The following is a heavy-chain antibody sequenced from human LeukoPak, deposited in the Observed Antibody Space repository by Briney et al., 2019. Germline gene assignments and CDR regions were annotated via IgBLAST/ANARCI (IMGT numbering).Heavy chain of an antibody. Sequence: PSETLSLTCTVSGGSISSYYWSWIRQPAGKGLEWIGRIYTSGSTNYNPSLKSRVTISVDTSKNQFSLNLRSVTAAGTAVYYCARQGPLSGYDYAAFDYWGQGTLVIVSS. J-gene: IGHJ4*02. CDR3: ARQGPLSGYDYAAFDY. CDR2: IYTSGST. CDR1: GGSISSYY. D-gene: IGHD5-12*01. V-gene: IGHV4-4*07.